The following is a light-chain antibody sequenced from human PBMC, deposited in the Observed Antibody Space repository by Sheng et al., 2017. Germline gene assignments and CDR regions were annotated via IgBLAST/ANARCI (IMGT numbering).Light chain of an antibody. Sequence: DIQMTQSPSTLSAAVGDRVTITCRASQSTSNYLAWYQQKPGKAPKLLIYKASTLASGVPSRFSGSGSATEFTLTISSLQRDDFATYYCQQYNSYSITFGPGTKVDIK. V-gene: IGKV1-5*03. CDR1: QSTSNY. CDR3: QQYNSYSIT. J-gene: IGKJ3*01. CDR2: KAS.